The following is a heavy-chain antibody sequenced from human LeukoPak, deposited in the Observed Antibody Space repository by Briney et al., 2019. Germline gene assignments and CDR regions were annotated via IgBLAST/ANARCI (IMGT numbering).Heavy chain of an antibody. Sequence: ASVKVSCKASGGTFSSYAISWVRQAPGQGLEWMGGIIPIFGTANYAQKFQGRVTITTDESTSTAYMELSSLRSEVTAVYYCATEQWLARGYFDYWGQGTLVTVSS. CDR1: GGTFSSYA. CDR2: IIPIFGTA. J-gene: IGHJ4*02. D-gene: IGHD6-19*01. CDR3: ATEQWLARGYFDY. V-gene: IGHV1-69*05.